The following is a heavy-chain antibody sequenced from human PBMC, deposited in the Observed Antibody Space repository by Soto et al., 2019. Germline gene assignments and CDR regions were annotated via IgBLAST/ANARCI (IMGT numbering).Heavy chain of an antibody. J-gene: IGHJ4*02. CDR2: INHSGST. D-gene: IGHD3-3*01. CDR3: ARGRFRGRNCDS. CDR1: GGSFSGYY. Sequence: QVQLQQWGAGLLKPSETLSLTCAVYGGSFSGYYWSWIRQPPGKGLEWIGEINHSGSTNYNPSLTSRXXIXVXXSKHQCSLKLSSVTAADTAVYYCARGRFRGRNCDSWGQGTLVTVSS. V-gene: IGHV4-34*01.